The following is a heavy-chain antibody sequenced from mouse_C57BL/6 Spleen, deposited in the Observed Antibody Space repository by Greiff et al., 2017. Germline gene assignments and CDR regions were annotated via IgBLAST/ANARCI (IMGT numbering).Heavy chain of an antibody. Sequence: QVQLQQPGTELVKPGASVKLSCKASGYTFTSYWMHWVKQRPGQGLEWIGNINPSNGGTNYNEKFKSKATLTVDKSSSTAYMQLSSLTSEDSAVYYCARGDYYGSSHYYAMGYWGQGTSVTVSS. CDR2: INPSNGGT. J-gene: IGHJ4*01. V-gene: IGHV1-53*01. D-gene: IGHD1-1*01. CDR3: ARGDYYGSSHYYAMGY. CDR1: GYTFTSYW.